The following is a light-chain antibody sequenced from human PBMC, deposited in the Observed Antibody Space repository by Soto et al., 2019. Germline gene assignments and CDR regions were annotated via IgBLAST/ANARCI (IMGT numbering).Light chain of an antibody. CDR1: QSVFSS. Sequence: EIVMTQSPSTLSVSPGERATLSCRASQSVFSSLAWYQQKPGQAPGLLIYGAATRATGILARFSGSGSGTEFTLTISSLQSEDFAVYYCQQHDNWPVTFGQGTKVDIK. V-gene: IGKV3-15*01. J-gene: IGKJ1*01. CDR3: QQHDNWPVT. CDR2: GAA.